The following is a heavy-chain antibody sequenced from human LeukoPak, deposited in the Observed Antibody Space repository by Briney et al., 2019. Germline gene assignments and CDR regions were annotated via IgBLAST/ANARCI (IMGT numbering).Heavy chain of an antibody. CDR2: ISHDGSNK. Sequence: GGSLRLSCAASGFTFSSYGMHWVRQAPGKGLEWVAVISHDGSNKYYADSVKGRFTISRDNSKNTLYLQMNSLRAEDTAVYYCAKDYGDYAYYFDYWGQGTLVTVSS. CDR3: AKDYGDYAYYFDY. V-gene: IGHV3-30*18. CDR1: GFTFSSYG. J-gene: IGHJ4*02. D-gene: IGHD4-17*01.